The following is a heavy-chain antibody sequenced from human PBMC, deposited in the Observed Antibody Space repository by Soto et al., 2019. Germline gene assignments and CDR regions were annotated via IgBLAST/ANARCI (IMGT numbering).Heavy chain of an antibody. CDR1: GYCFTNDG. CDR3: ARDHDYGDSETDD. D-gene: IGHD4-17*01. CDR2: ISAYNGNT. J-gene: IGHJ4*02. V-gene: IGHV1-18*01. Sequence: ASVKVSCKASGYCFTNDGISWLRPAPGQGLEWMGWISAYNGNTNXAQXLQGRVTMTTDTSTSTAYMELRSLRSDDTAVYYCARDHDYGDSETDDWGQGTLVTVSS.